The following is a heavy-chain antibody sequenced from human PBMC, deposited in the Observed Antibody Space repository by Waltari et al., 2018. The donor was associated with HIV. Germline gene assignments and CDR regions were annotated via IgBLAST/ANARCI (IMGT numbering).Heavy chain of an antibody. CDR1: GGSITSGDYY. CDR2: VYTSGSA. D-gene: IGHD3-9*01. J-gene: IGHJ2*01. Sequence: QVQLQESGPGLAKPSQTLSLPCPVSGGSITSGDYYWTWIRQPAGKGLEWIGRVYTSGSANYNPSLRSRVTMSLDTSKNQFSLKLTSVTAADTAVYYCARGLDILTGHYHWFLDVWGRGTLVTVSS. CDR3: ARGLDILTGHYHWFLDV. V-gene: IGHV4-61*02.